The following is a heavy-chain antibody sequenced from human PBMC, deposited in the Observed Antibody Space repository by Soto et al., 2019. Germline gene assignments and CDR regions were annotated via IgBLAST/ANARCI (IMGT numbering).Heavy chain of an antibody. Sequence: ASVKVSCKASGYTFTSYGISWVRQAPGQGLEWMGWISAYNGNTNYAQKLQGRVTMTTDTSTSTAYMELRSLRSDDTAVYYCARDKVVVVPAAVSNYYYGMDVWGQGTTVTVSS. CDR1: GYTFTSYG. CDR3: ARDKVVVVPAAVSNYYYGMDV. D-gene: IGHD2-2*01. J-gene: IGHJ6*02. V-gene: IGHV1-18*01. CDR2: ISAYNGNT.